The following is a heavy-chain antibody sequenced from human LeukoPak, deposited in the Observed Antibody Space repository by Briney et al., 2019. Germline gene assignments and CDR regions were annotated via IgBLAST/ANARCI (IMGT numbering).Heavy chain of an antibody. D-gene: IGHD3-3*01. Sequence: ASVKVSCKASGGTFSSYGINWVRQAPGQGLEWMGWSSTYNGNTNYAQKLQGRVTMTTDTSTSTAYMELRSLRSDDTAVYYCARGHYDFWSGYYTPQGGAFDVWGQGTMVTVSS. V-gene: IGHV1-18*01. J-gene: IGHJ3*01. CDR2: SSTYNGNT. CDR1: GGTFSSYG. CDR3: ARGHYDFWSGYYTPQGGAFDV.